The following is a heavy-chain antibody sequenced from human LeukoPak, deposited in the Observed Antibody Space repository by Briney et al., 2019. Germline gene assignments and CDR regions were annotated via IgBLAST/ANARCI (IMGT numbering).Heavy chain of an antibody. Sequence: SGTLSLTCTVSGGSLSSGDYYWSWIRQPPGTGLEYIRYIYYSGSTSYNPSLKSQVTISVDTSKNQFSLKLSSVTAADTAVYYCARAPVGYCSGGTCKRYFDYWGQGTLVTVSS. CDR3: ARAPVGYCSGGTCKRYFDY. CDR1: GGSLSSGDYY. CDR2: IYYSGST. J-gene: IGHJ4*02. V-gene: IGHV4-30-4*01. D-gene: IGHD2-15*01.